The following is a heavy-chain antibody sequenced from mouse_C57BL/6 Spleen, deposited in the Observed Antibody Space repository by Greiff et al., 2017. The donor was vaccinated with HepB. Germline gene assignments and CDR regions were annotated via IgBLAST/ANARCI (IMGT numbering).Heavy chain of an antibody. J-gene: IGHJ1*03. CDR1: GYTFTSYW. V-gene: IGHV1-69*01. Sequence: QVQLQQPGAELVMPGASVKLSCKASGYTFTSYWMHWVKQRPGQGLEWIGEIDPSDSYTNYNQKFKGKSTLTVDKSSSTAYMQLSSLTSEDSAVYYCAREVYYGGSRGPGYFDVWGTGTTVTVSS. CDR2: IDPSDSYT. CDR3: AREVYYGGSRGPGYFDV. D-gene: IGHD1-1*01.